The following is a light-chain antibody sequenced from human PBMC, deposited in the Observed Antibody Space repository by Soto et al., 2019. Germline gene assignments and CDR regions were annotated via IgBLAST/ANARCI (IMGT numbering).Light chain of an antibody. Sequence: QSVLTQPPSVSAAPGQKVTISCSGSSSNIGNNYVSWYQQLPGTAPKLLIYDNNKRPSGIPDRFSGSKSGTSASLGITGLQTGDEADYYCGTWDDGLSAGVFGGGTKLTVL. CDR3: GTWDDGLSAGV. CDR1: SSNIGNNY. J-gene: IGLJ2*01. CDR2: DNN. V-gene: IGLV1-51*01.